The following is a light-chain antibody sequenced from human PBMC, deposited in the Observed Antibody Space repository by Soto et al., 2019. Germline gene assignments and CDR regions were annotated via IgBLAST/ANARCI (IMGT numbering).Light chain of an antibody. CDR2: GGS. CDR1: HNIFNY. CDR3: QRYDSPPLT. Sequence: DIQLTQSPSSLSASVGDRVTIACQASHNIFNYLNWYQFKPGKAPKVLIFGGSNLETGVPSRFSGSGSGTVYHLTLSRLQPEDVAKYCCQRYDSPPLTFGGGTKVEIE. J-gene: IGKJ4*01. V-gene: IGKV1-33*01.